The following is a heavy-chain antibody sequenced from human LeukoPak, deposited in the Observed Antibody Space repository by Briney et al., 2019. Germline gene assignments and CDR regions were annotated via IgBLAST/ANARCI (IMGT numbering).Heavy chain of an antibody. CDR3: ARGGNYYGSGSYGLYDY. J-gene: IGHJ4*02. D-gene: IGHD3-10*01. Sequence: ASVKVSCKVSGYTLTDLSMHCVRQTPGKGLEWMGGFDAEDGETIYAQTLQGRVTMTEDTSTDTAYMELSSLRSADTAVYYCARGGNYYGSGSYGLYDYWGQGTLVTVSS. V-gene: IGHV1-24*01. CDR1: GYTLTDLS. CDR2: FDAEDGET.